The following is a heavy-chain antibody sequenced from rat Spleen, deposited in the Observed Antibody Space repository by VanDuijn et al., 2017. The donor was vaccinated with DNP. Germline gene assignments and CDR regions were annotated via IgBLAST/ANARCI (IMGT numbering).Heavy chain of an antibody. CDR1: GFSLTSNS. Sequence: VQLKESGPGLVQPSQTLSLTCTVSGFSLTSNSVHWVRQPPGKGLEWVTTISTGGGTTYYRDSVKGRFTISRDDAKSTLYLQMDSLRSEDTATYYCATRYGYSFDYWGQGVMVTVSS. D-gene: IGHD1-4*01. CDR2: ISTGGGTT. V-gene: IGHV5-19*01. CDR3: ATRYGYSFDY. J-gene: IGHJ2*01.